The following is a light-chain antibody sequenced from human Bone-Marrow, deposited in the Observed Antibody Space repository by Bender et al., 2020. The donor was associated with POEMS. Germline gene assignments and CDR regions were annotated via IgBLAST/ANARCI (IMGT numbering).Light chain of an antibody. CDR2: EVD. CDR3: SSYTTTSSWV. Sequence: QSALTQPASVSGSPGQSISISCTGSSSDIGGYNYVSWYQHHPDKAPKLMISEVDNRPSGVSHRFSGSKSGNTASLTISGLQAEDEADYYCSSYTTTSSWVFGGGTKLTVL. J-gene: IGLJ3*02. V-gene: IGLV2-14*01. CDR1: SSDIGGYNY.